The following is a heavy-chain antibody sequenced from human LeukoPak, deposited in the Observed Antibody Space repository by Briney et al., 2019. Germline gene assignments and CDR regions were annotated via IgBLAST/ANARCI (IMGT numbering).Heavy chain of an antibody. CDR3: ARAVPPVMTFDY. CDR2: IYSGGST. Sequence: GGSLRLSCAASGFTVSSNYLSCVRQAPGKGLEWVSVIYSGGSTYYADSVKRRFTISRDNSKNTLYLQMNSLRAEDTAVYYCARAVPPVMTFDYWGQGTLVTVSS. CDR1: GFTVSSNY. D-gene: IGHD2-21*01. V-gene: IGHV3-53*01. J-gene: IGHJ4*02.